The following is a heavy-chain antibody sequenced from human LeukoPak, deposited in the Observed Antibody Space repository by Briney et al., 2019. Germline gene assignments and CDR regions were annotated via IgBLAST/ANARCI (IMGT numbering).Heavy chain of an antibody. Sequence: GGSLRLSCAASGFTFSSYAMHWVRQAPGKGLEWVAVVWYDGSKTYSADSVKGRFTISRDNSKNTLYLQMNSLRAEDSALYYCAKPRSATQDAFDIWGQGTMVTVSS. CDR2: VWYDGSKT. J-gene: IGHJ3*02. CDR3: AKPRSATQDAFDI. CDR1: GFTFSSYA. V-gene: IGHV3-33*06.